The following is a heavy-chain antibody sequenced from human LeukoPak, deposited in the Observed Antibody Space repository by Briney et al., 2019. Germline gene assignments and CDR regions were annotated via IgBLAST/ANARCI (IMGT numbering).Heavy chain of an antibody. V-gene: IGHV1-8*01. D-gene: IGHD3-3*01. CDR2: MNPNSGNT. Sequence: ASVKVSCKASGYTFTSYDINWVRQAPGQGLEWMGWMNPNSGNTGYAQKFQGRVTMTRNTSISTAYMELSSLRSEDTAVYYCARSKTRITIFGVVIGSPWFDPWGQGTLVTVSS. J-gene: IGHJ5*02. CDR3: ARSKTRITIFGVVIGSPWFDP. CDR1: GYTFTSYD.